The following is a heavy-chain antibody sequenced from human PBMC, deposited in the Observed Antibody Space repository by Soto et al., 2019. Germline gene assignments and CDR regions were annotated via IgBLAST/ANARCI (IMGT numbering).Heavy chain of an antibody. Sequence: PGGSLRLSCAASGFTFSSYGMHWVRQAPGKGLEWVAVISYDGSNKYYADSVKGRFTISRDNSKNTLYLQMNSLRAEDTAVYYCAKVPPLHSYDILTGAPQFDPWGQGTLVTVSS. D-gene: IGHD3-9*01. CDR3: AKVPPLHSYDILTGAPQFDP. V-gene: IGHV3-30*18. CDR1: GFTFSSYG. CDR2: ISYDGSNK. J-gene: IGHJ5*02.